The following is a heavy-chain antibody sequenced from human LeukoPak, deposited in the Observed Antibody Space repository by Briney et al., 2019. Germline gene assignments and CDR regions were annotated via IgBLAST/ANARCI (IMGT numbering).Heavy chain of an antibody. J-gene: IGHJ3*02. Sequence: ASVRVSFKFSGYTGFELSMNWVRQAPGKGLEWMGGFVPEDAETIYAQKFQGRVTMTEDTSTDTAYMELSSLTSEDTAVYYCATHTLFGVVTYAFHIWGPGTLVTVSS. CDR3: ATHTLFGVVTYAFHI. V-gene: IGHV1-24*01. D-gene: IGHD3-3*01. CDR1: GYTGFELS. CDR2: FVPEDAET.